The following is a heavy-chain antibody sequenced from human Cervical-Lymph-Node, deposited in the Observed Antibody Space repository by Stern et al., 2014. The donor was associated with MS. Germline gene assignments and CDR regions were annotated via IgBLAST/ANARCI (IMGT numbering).Heavy chain of an antibody. D-gene: IGHD1-26*01. Sequence: VQLVESGPGLVKPSETLSLTCTVSGGSISSYYWSWIRQPPGKGLEWIGYIYYSGSTTSTPSLKSRVTISVDTSKNQFSLKLSSVTAADTAVYYCATGGTFDYWGQGTLVTVSS. J-gene: IGHJ4*02. CDR1: GGSISSYY. V-gene: IGHV4-59*01. CDR2: IYYSGST. CDR3: ATGGTFDY.